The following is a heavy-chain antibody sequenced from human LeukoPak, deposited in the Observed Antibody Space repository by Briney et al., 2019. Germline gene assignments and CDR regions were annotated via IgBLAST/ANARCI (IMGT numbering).Heavy chain of an antibody. Sequence: GGSLRLSWAASGFTLSTYEMNWGRQAPGKGLEWVAYIGRYGVTTYYADSVKGRFTISGDNAKNSLNLQMNSLRAEDTAVYYCATLSDWNFYYSYGLDVWGQGTTVTVS. D-gene: IGHD1-1*01. CDR2: IGRYGVTT. CDR3: ATLSDWNFYYSYGLDV. CDR1: GFTLSTYE. J-gene: IGHJ6*02. V-gene: IGHV3-48*03.